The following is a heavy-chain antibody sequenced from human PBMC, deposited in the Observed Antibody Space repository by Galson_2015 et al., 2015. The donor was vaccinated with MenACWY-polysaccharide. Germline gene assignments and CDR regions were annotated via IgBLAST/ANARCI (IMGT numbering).Heavy chain of an antibody. CDR3: ARDLYPTTYYSDSSPLSDY. CDR2: IYSDGSDT. V-gene: IGHV3-74*01. J-gene: IGHJ4*02. Sequence: KGLVWVSRIYSDGSDTPYADSVKGRFTVSRDNAKNTLYLQMNSLRAEDTAVYYCARDLYPTTYYSDSSPLSDYWGQGTLVTVSS. D-gene: IGHD3-22*01.